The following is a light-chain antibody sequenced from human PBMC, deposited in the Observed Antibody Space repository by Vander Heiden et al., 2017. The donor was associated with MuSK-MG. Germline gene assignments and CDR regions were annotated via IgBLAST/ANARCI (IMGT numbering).Light chain of an antibody. CDR3: QSYDSSLSGVV. CDR2: GNS. J-gene: IGLJ2*01. V-gene: IGLV1-40*01. Sequence: SVLTQLPSVSGAPGQRVTISCTGSSPNLRAGKDLDWYQQLPVTAPKLLISGNSNRPSRVPDLFSGSSSATSASLAIAGLQSEDEADYYCQSYDSSLSGVVFGGGTKLTVL. CDR1: SPNLRAGKD.